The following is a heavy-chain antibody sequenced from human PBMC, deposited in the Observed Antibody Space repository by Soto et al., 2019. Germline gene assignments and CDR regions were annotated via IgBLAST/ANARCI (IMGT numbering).Heavy chain of an antibody. CDR2: ISDDGTRT. D-gene: IGHD2-15*01. Sequence: EVQLLESGGGLVQPGGSLRLSCAASGFTFNTFEMSWVRQAPGRGLEWGSFISDDGTRTYYADAVKGRFTISRDNSKYTLYLQMNSLTVEDTAVYACVKGGWLNFWGQGTLVTVSS. CDR3: VKGGWLNF. CDR1: GFTFNTFE. J-gene: IGHJ4*02. V-gene: IGHV3-23*01.